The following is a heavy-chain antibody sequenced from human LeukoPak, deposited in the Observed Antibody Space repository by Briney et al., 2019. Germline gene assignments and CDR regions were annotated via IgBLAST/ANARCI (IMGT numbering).Heavy chain of an antibody. CDR3: ASHTYYYGSMAFDY. J-gene: IGHJ4*02. V-gene: IGHV4-39*01. Sequence: SETLSLTCTVSGGSISSNTYYWGWIRQPPGKGLEWIGSMFYSGSSHYNPSLRSRVIIYVDTSMNQFSLKLNSVTAADTAIYYCASHTYYYGSMAFDYWGQGALVTVSS. CDR2: MFYSGSS. CDR1: GGSISSNTYY. D-gene: IGHD3-10*01.